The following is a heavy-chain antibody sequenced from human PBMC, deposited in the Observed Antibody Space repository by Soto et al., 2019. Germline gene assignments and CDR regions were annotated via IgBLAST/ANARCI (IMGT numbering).Heavy chain of an antibody. CDR2: ISYDGSNK. J-gene: IGHJ4*02. V-gene: IGHV3-30-3*01. Sequence: GGSLRLSCAASGFTFSSYAMHWVRQAPGKGLEWVAVISYDGSNKYYADSVKGRFTISRDNSKNTLYLQMNSLRAEDTAVYYCARDRLYYDSSGYPAYWGQGTLVTVSS. CDR1: GFTFSSYA. CDR3: ARDRLYYDSSGYPAY. D-gene: IGHD3-22*01.